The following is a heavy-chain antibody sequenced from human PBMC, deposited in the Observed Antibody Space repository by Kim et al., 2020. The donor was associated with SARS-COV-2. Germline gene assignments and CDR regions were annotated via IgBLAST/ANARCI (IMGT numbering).Heavy chain of an antibody. V-gene: IGHV3-9*01. Sequence: GGSLRLSCAASGFTFGDFAMHWVRQAPGKGLEWVLSINWNSGRIGYADSVKGRFTISRDNAKNSLYLQMNSLRAEDTALYYCAKDKSSGSYYIDYWGQGTLVTVSS. D-gene: IGHD1-26*01. CDR1: GFTFGDFA. J-gene: IGHJ4*02. CDR3: AKDKSSGSYYIDY. CDR2: INWNSGRI.